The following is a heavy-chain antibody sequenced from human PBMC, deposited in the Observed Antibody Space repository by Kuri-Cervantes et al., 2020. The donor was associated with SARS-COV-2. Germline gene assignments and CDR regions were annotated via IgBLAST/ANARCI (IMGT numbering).Heavy chain of an antibody. V-gene: IGHV4-4*07. CDR3: ARDDSRLEGYFDY. J-gene: IGHJ4*02. D-gene: IGHD3-22*01. Sequence: ESLKISCTVSGGSISSYYWSWIRQPAGKGLEWIGRIYTSGSTNYNPSLKSRVTMSVDTSKNQFSLKLSSVTAADTAVYYCARDDSRLEGYFDYWGQGTLATVSS. CDR1: GGSISSYY. CDR2: IYTSGST.